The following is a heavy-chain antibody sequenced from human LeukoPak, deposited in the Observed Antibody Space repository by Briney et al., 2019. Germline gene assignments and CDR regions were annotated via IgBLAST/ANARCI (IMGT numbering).Heavy chain of an antibody. CDR2: IRSKAYGGTT. D-gene: IGHD4-17*01. V-gene: IGHV3-49*04. Sequence: GGSLRLSCAASGFTFSSYEMNWVRQAPGKGLEWVSFIRSKAYGGTTEYAASVKGRFTISRDDSKSIAYLQMNSLKTEDTAVYYCTRVLYGDYAYYFYMDVWGKGTTVTVSS. J-gene: IGHJ6*03. CDR1: GFTFSSYE. CDR3: TRVLYGDYAYYFYMDV.